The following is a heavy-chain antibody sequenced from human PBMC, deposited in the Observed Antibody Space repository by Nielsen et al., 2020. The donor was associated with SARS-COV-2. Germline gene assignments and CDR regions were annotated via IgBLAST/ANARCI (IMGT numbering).Heavy chain of an antibody. CDR3: ARDMYYYDSSGYYDDAFDI. V-gene: IGHV4-34*01. J-gene: IGHJ3*02. D-gene: IGHD3-22*01. CDR2: ISHRGST. Sequence: WIRQPPGKGLEWVGEISHRGSTNYSPSLKSRVTISVDTSKNQFSLKLSSVTAADTAVYYCARDMYYYDSSGYYDDAFDIWGQGTMVTVSS.